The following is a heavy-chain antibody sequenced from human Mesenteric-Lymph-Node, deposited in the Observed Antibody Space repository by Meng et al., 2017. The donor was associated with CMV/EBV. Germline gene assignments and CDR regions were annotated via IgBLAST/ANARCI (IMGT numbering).Heavy chain of an antibody. Sequence: QVHLEQSVPEVKTPGSWVKVSCKASGGTFSSYTISWVRQAPGQGLEWMGRIIPILGIANYAQKFQGRVTITADKSTSTAYMELSSLRSEDTAVYYCAGGIAAAGSRWFDPWGQGTLVTVSS. CDR2: IIPILGIA. V-gene: IGHV1-69*02. J-gene: IGHJ5*02. D-gene: IGHD6-13*01. CDR3: AGGIAAAGSRWFDP. CDR1: GGTFSSYT.